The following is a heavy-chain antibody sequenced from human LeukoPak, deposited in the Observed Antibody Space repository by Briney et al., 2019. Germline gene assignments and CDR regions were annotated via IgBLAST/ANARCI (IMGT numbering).Heavy chain of an antibody. CDR3: AKARSAAGLLVHYYFDY. CDR2: ISGSGGST. J-gene: IGHJ4*02. Sequence: GGSLRLSCAASGFTFSSYAMSWVRQAPGKGLEWVSAISGSGGSTYYADSVKGRFTISRDNSKNTLYLQMNSLRAEDTAVYYCAKARSAAGLLVHYYFDYWGQGTLVTVSS. V-gene: IGHV3-23*01. D-gene: IGHD2-15*01. CDR1: GFTFSSYA.